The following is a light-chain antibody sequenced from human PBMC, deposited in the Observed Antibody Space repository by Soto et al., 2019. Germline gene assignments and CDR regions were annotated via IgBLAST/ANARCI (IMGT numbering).Light chain of an antibody. CDR2: EGS. V-gene: IGLV2-23*03. Sequence: QSALTQPASVSGSPGQSITISCTGSICDVGGYDLVSWYQHYPGKAPKVMISEGSKRPSGVSTRFSGSKSGNTASLTISGLQAEDEADYYCCSYAGYSSFVFGSGTKLTVL. J-gene: IGLJ1*01. CDR1: ICDVGGYDL. CDR3: CSYAGYSSFV.